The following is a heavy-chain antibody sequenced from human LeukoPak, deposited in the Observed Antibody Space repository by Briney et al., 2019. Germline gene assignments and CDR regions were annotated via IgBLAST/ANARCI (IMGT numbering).Heavy chain of an antibody. CDR3: ARVESSSNID. Sequence: GGSLRLSCAASGFTVGSNYMSWVRQAPGKGLEWVSVIYSGGSTYYADSVKGRFTISRDNSKNTLYLQMNSLRAEDTAVYYCARVESSSNIDWGQGTLVTVSS. J-gene: IGHJ4*02. CDR2: IYSGGST. V-gene: IGHV3-66*01. D-gene: IGHD6-13*01. CDR1: GFTVGSNY.